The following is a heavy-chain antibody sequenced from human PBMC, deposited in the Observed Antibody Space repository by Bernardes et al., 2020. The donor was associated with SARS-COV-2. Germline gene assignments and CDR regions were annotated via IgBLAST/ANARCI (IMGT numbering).Heavy chain of an antibody. CDR3: ARVMEKQYQPCDP. CDR2: IYYSGST. J-gene: IGHJ5*02. CDR1: GGSISSGNYY. V-gene: IGHV4-31*03. Sequence: SEPLSLACTISGGSISSGNYYWSWLRQHPGKGREWIGYIYYSGSTYYNPSLRSRVTISVDTSKNQFSLKLSSVTAADTAVYYCARVMEKQYQPCDPWGQGTLVTVSS. D-gene: IGHD2-2*01.